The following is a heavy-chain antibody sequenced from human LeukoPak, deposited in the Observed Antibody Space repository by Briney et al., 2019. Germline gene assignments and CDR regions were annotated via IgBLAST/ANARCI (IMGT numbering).Heavy chain of an antibody. V-gene: IGHV3-33*01. J-gene: IGHJ6*02. CDR2: IWYDGSNK. CDR3: AREGYYYGMDV. Sequence: LGGSVRLSCEASGFTFSSYGMHWVRQAPGKGLEWVAVIWYDGSNKYYADSVKGRFTISRDNSKNTLYLQMNSLRAEDTAVYYCAREGYYYGMDVWGQGTTVTVSS. CDR1: GFTFSSYG.